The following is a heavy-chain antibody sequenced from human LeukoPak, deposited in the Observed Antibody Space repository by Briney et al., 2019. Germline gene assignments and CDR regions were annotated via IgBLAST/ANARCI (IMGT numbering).Heavy chain of an antibody. CDR1: GGSFSGYY. Sequence: SETLSLTCAVYGGSFSGYYWSWIRQPPGKGLEWIGEIYHSGSTNYNPSLKSRVTISVDKSKNQFSLKLSSVTAADTAVYYCARDSSSWYFLDYWGQGTLVTVSS. D-gene: IGHD6-13*01. V-gene: IGHV4-34*01. J-gene: IGHJ4*02. CDR3: ARDSSSWYFLDY. CDR2: IYHSGST.